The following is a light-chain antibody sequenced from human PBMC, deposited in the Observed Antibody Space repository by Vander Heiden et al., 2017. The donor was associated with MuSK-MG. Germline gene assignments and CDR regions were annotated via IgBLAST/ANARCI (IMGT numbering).Light chain of an antibody. J-gene: IGLJ2*01. Sequence: SYELTQPPSVSLCPGQTARITCSGDALPNQFTYWYQQRPGQAPVLVIYHDTKRPSGTPERFSGSSSGHTATLTISGVQAEDEADYYCQAGDSSDTYVIFGGGTKLTVL. V-gene: IGLV3-25*03. CDR1: ALPNQF. CDR3: QAGDSSDTYVI. CDR2: HDT.